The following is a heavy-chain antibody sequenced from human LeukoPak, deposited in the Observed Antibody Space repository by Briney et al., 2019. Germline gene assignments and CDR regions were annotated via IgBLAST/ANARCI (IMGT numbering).Heavy chain of an antibody. CDR1: GFTFSSYE. V-gene: IGHV3-48*03. D-gene: IGHD3-10*01. Sequence: PGGSLRLSCAASGFTFSSYEMNWVRQAPGKGLEWVSYISSSGSTIYYADSVKGRFTISRDNAKNSLYLQMNSLRAEDTAVYYCARANYGSGYVFGYWGQGTLVTVSS. J-gene: IGHJ4*02. CDR3: ARANYGSGYVFGY. CDR2: ISSSGSTI.